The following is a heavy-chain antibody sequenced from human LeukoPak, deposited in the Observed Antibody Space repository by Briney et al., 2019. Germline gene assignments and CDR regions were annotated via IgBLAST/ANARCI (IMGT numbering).Heavy chain of an antibody. CDR2: VGGGGITT. Sequence: GGSLRLSCAASGFTFNNYAMNWVRQAPGKGLEWVSVVGGGGITTYYEDSVKGRFTISRDNAKSSLYLQMNSLRAGDTAVYYCARGDEYYLGGGLRYYYYGMDVWGKGTTVTVSS. D-gene: IGHD2/OR15-2a*01. V-gene: IGHV3-23*01. CDR1: GFTFNNYA. J-gene: IGHJ6*04. CDR3: ARGDEYYLGGGLRYYYYGMDV.